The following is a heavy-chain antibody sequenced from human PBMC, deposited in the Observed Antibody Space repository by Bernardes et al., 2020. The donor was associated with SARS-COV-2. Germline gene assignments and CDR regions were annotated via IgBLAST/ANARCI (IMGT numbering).Heavy chain of an antibody. CDR3: AVTGLIDY. J-gene: IGHJ4*02. Sequence: GGSLRLSCAASGFTFDDYAMHWVRQAPGKGLEWVSGISWNSGSIGYADSVKGRFTISRDNAKNSLYLQMNSLRAEDTALYYCAVTGLIDYWGQGTLVTVSS. CDR2: ISWNSGSI. CDR1: GFTFDDYA. V-gene: IGHV3-9*01. D-gene: IGHD2-8*02.